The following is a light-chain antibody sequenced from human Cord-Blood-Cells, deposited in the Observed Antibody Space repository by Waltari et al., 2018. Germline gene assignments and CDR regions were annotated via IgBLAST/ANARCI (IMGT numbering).Light chain of an antibody. CDR1: QGISSY. J-gene: IGKJ2*01. V-gene: IGKV1-8*01. Sequence: AIRITQSPSSLSASTGDRVTITCRASQGISSYLAWYQQKPGKAPKLLIYAASTLQSGVPSRFGGSGSGTDFTLTISCLQSEDFATYYCQQYYSYPMYTFGQGTKLEIK. CDR2: AAS. CDR3: QQYYSYPMYT.